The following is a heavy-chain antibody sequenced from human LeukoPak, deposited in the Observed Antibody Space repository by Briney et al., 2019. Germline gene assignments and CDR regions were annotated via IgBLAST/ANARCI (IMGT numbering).Heavy chain of an antibody. V-gene: IGHV3-7*01. Sequence: PVGSLRLSCAASVFTFSSYWMSWVRQAPGKGLEWVADIKQDGSEKYYVVSVKGRFTISRDNAKNSLYLQMNSLRAEDTAVYYCARDPDYGDYVNYFDYWGQGTLVTVSS. CDR1: VFTFSSYW. J-gene: IGHJ4*02. CDR3: ARDPDYGDYVNYFDY. CDR2: IKQDGSEK. D-gene: IGHD4-17*01.